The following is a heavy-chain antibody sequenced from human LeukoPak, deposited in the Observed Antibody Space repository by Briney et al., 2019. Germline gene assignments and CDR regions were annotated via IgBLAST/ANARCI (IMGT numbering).Heavy chain of an antibody. CDR3: ARDGYSSSSERFDP. V-gene: IGHV4-59*01. J-gene: IGHJ5*02. D-gene: IGHD6-6*01. Sequence: PPETLSLTCTLPGGSISSYYSSWIRQPPGKRLGRIGYIYYSGSTNYNPSLKSRVTISVDTSKNQFSLKLSSGTAADTAVYYCARDGYSSSSERFDPWGQGTLVTVSS. CDR1: GGSISSYY. CDR2: IYYSGST.